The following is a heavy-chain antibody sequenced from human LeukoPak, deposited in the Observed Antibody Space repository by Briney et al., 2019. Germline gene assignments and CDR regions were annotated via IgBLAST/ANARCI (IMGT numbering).Heavy chain of an antibody. CDR3: ARPTYSGSYYWFDY. CDR1: GFTFSSYG. CDR2: IWYDGSNK. Sequence: PGGSLRLSCAASGFTFSSYGMHWVRQAPGKGLEWVAVIWYDGSNKYYADSVKGRFTISRDNSKNTLYLQMNSLRAEDPAVYYCARPTYSGSYYWFDYWGQGTLVTVSS. V-gene: IGHV3-33*01. J-gene: IGHJ4*02. D-gene: IGHD1-26*01.